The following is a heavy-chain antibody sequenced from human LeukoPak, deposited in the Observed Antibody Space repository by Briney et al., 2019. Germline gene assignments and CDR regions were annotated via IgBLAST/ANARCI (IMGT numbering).Heavy chain of an antibody. CDR1: GFTFSNAW. D-gene: IGHD5-18*01. CDR3: TTGVYSYGTFDY. J-gene: IGHJ4*02. V-gene: IGHV3-15*01. CDR2: IKRTTDGGTT. Sequence: GGSLRLSCAASGFTFSNAWMSWVRPAPGKGLEWVGRIKRTTDGGTTDYAAPVKGRFTISRDDTKNPRYLQMNSLKTEDTAVYYCTTGVYSYGTFDYWGQGTLVTVSS.